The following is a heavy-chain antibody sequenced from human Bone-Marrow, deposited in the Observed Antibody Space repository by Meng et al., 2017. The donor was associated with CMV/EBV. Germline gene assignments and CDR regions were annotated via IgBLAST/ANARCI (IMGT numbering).Heavy chain of an antibody. D-gene: IGHD6-13*01. J-gene: IGHJ4*02. Sequence: SVKVSCKASGDTFSSYAISWVRQAPGQGLEWMGGIIPIFGTANYAQKFQGRVTITTDDSTTTPYMRLSSLRSEDTAVYYCARGLDGSSWYLFDYWGQGALVTVSS. CDR3: ARGLDGSSWYLFDY. CDR2: IIPIFGTA. V-gene: IGHV1-69*05. CDR1: GDTFSSYA.